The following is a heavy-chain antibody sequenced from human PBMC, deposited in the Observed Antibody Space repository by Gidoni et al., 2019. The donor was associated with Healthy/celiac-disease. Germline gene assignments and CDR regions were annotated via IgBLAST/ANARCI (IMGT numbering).Heavy chain of an antibody. D-gene: IGHD6-19*01. Sequence: EVQLVESGGGLVQPGRSLRLSCAASGFPFSSYWMHWVRQAPGKGLVWVSRINSDGSSTSYADSVKGRFTISRDNAKNTLYLQMNSLRAEDTAVYYCGGAWQWLDPFDYWGQGTLVTVSS. J-gene: IGHJ4*02. CDR2: INSDGSST. V-gene: IGHV3-74*01. CDR3: GGAWQWLDPFDY. CDR1: GFPFSSYW.